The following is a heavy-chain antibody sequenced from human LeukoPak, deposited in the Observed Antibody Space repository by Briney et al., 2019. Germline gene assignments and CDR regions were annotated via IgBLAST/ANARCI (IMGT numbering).Heavy chain of an antibody. J-gene: IGHJ4*02. CDR2: ISYDGSNK. Sequence: TGGSLRLSCAASGFTFSSCGMHWVRQAPGKGLEWVAVISYDGSNKYYADSVKGRFTISRDKSKNTLYLQMNSLRAEDTAVYYCASDRNWNYVSNWGQGTLVTVSS. V-gene: IGHV3-30*03. CDR1: GFTFSSCG. D-gene: IGHD1-7*01. CDR3: ASDRNWNYVSN.